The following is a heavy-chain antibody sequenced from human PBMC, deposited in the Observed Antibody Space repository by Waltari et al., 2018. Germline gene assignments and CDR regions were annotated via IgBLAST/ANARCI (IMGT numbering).Heavy chain of an antibody. V-gene: IGHV4-34*01. CDR2: INHSGST. CDR1: GGSFSGSY. CDR3: ARGRYCSSTSCYRAYYYYGMDV. D-gene: IGHD2-2*01. J-gene: IGHJ6*02. Sequence: QVQLQQWGAGLLKPSETLSLTCAVYGGSFSGSYWSWLRQPPGKGLAGIGEINHSGSTNYNPSLKSRVTISVDTSKNQFSLKLSSVTAADTAVYYCARGRYCSSTSCYRAYYYYGMDVWGQGTTVTVSS.